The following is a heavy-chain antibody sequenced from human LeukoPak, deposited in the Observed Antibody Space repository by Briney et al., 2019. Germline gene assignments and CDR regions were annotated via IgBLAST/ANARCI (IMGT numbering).Heavy chain of an antibody. D-gene: IGHD3-22*01. V-gene: IGHV5-51*01. J-gene: IGHJ4*02. CDR3: AGAYDSSGYWVADY. CDR1: GYRFTSYW. Sequence: GESLKISCKGSGYRFTSYWIGWVRQMPGKGLEWMGIIYPGDSDTRYSPSFQGQVTISADKSISTAYLQWSSLKASDTAMYYGAGAYDSSGYWVADYWGQGTLVTVSS. CDR2: IYPGDSDT.